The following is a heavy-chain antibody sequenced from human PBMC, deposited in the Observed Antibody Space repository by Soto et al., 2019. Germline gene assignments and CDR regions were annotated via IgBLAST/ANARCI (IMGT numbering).Heavy chain of an antibody. J-gene: IGHJ5*02. V-gene: IGHV3-15*07. CDR2: IKSKTDGGTT. CDR1: GFTFSNAW. D-gene: IGHD1-26*01. CDR3: TTHSGSYSNWFDP. Sequence: EVPLVESGGGLVKSGGSLRLSCAASGFTFSNAWMNWVRQAPGKGLEWVGRIKSKTDGGTTDYAAPVKGRFTISRDDSKNTLYLQMNSLKTEDTAVYYCTTHSGSYSNWFDPWGQGTLVTVSS.